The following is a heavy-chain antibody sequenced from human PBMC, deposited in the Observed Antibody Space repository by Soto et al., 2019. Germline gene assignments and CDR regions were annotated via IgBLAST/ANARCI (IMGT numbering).Heavy chain of an antibody. D-gene: IGHD3-3*01. CDR3: ARGSTRIGAPPTY. CDR2: INPKSGDT. CDR1: GYTFTGYY. J-gene: IGHJ4*02. Sequence: ASVKVSCKASGYTFTGYYIHWVRQAPGQGLEWMGWINPKSGDTNYAQKFQGRVSMTRDTSITTAYMEVSRLKSDDTAVYYCARGSTRIGAPPTYWGQGTLVTVSS. V-gene: IGHV1-2*02.